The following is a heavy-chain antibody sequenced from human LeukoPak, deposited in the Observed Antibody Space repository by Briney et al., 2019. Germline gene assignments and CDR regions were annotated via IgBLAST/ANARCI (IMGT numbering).Heavy chain of an antibody. CDR3: AKDIPPSGYDFWSGLDY. CDR2: ISGDGGST. D-gene: IGHD3-3*01. CDR1: GFTFDDYA. Sequence: GGSLRLSCAASGFTFDDYAMRWVRQAPGKGLEWVSLISGDGGSTYYADSVKGRFTISRDNSKNSLYLQMNSLRTEDTALYYCAKDIPPSGYDFWSGLDYWGQGTLVTVSS. V-gene: IGHV3-43*02. J-gene: IGHJ4*02.